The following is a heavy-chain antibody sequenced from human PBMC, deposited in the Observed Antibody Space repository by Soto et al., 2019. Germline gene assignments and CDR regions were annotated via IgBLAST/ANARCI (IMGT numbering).Heavy chain of an antibody. CDR2: IYYSGST. V-gene: IGHV4-30-4*01. D-gene: IGHD3-16*01. CDR1: GGSISSGDYY. Sequence: SETLSLTCIVSGGSISSGDYYWSWIRQPPGKGLEWIGYIYYSGSTYYNPPLKSRVTISVDTSKNQVSLKLSSVTAADTAVYYCASGGGEGFNYWGQGTLVTVSS. J-gene: IGHJ4*02. CDR3: ASGGGEGFNY.